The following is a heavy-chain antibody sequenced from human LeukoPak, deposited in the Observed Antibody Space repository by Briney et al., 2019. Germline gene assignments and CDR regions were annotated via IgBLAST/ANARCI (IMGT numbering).Heavy chain of an antibody. CDR3: ARDSNLGYYYDSSGYYRY. V-gene: IGHV3-33*01. CDR1: GFTFSSYG. J-gene: IGHJ4*02. Sequence: GGSLRLSCAASGFTFSSYGMHWVRQAPGKGLEWVAVICYDGSNKYYADSVKGRFTISRDNSKNTLYLQMNSLRAEDTAVYYCARDSNLGYYYDSSGYYRYWGQGTLVTVSS. D-gene: IGHD3-22*01. CDR2: ICYDGSNK.